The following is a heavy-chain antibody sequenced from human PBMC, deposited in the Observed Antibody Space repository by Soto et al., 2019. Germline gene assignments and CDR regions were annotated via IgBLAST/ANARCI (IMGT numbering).Heavy chain of an antibody. CDR2: IGTAGDT. D-gene: IGHD3-22*01. J-gene: IGHJ6*02. Sequence: EVQLVESGGGLVQPGGSLRLSCAASGFTFSSYDMHWFRQATGKGLEWVSAIGTAGDTYYPGSVKGRFTISRENAKNSLYLQMNSLRAGDTAVYYCARGGYYDSRYYYYGMDVWGQGTTVTVSS. CDR3: ARGGYYDSRYYYYGMDV. CDR1: GFTFSSYD. V-gene: IGHV3-13*04.